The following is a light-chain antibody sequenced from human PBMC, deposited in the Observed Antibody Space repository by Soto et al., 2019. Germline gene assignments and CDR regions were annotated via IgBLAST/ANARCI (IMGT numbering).Light chain of an antibody. CDR2: GAF. Sequence: EIVMTQSPATLSVSPGGTATLSCRASQSVAFHLAWYQQKPGQGPRLLIYGAFTRATGIPARFSGSGSGTEFTLPISSLQSEDFAVYYCQQYKKWPPLTFGGGTKVEIK. V-gene: IGKV3-15*01. J-gene: IGKJ4*01. CDR1: QSVAFH. CDR3: QQYKKWPPLT.